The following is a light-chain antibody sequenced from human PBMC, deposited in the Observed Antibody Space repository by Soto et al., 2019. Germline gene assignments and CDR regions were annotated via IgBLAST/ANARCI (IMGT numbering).Light chain of an antibody. V-gene: IGLV2-14*01. CDR3: VSYTTFSSYV. CDR1: SSDVGSYIY. J-gene: IGLJ1*01. Sequence: QSVLTQPASVSESPGQSITISCTGTSSDVGSYIYVSWYQHHPGKAPKLMIYDVSNRPSGVSNRFSGSKSGNTASLTISGLQAEDEAEYYCVSYTTFSSYVFGTGTQVTVL. CDR2: DVS.